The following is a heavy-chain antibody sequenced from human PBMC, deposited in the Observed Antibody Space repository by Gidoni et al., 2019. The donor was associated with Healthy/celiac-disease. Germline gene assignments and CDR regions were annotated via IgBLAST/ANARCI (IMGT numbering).Heavy chain of an antibody. J-gene: IGHJ4*02. CDR1: GFTFSSYA. D-gene: IGHD3-22*01. CDR2: ISGSGGST. Sequence: EVQLLESGGGLVQPGGSLRLSCAASGFTFSSYAMSWVRQAPGTGLDWVSAISGSGGSTYYADSVKGRFTISRDNSKNTLYLQMNSLRAEDTAVYYCAKTYYYDSSGYYFEAFDYWGQGTLVTVSS. V-gene: IGHV3-23*01. CDR3: AKTYYYDSSGYYFEAFDY.